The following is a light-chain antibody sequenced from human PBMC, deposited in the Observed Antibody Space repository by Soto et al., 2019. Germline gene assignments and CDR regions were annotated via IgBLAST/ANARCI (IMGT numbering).Light chain of an antibody. Sequence: DIQMTQSPSSLSASVGDRVTITCRASQGIDTYLAWFQQKPGKAPKTLIYAASSLHSGVPSRFSGSGFGTDFTLTISSLQPGDFATYYCQHYNGYPQTFGQGTRLEIK. J-gene: IGKJ5*01. CDR3: QHYNGYPQT. CDR2: AAS. V-gene: IGKV1-16*01. CDR1: QGIDTY.